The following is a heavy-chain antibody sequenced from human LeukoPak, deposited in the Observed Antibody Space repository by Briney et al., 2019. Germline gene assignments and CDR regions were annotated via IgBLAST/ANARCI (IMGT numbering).Heavy chain of an antibody. CDR1: GGSISSSSYY. CDR3: ARLGYCITTSCPTADWFDP. D-gene: IGHD2-2*03. CDR2: IYYTGST. V-gene: IGHV4-39*01. Sequence: KTSETLSLTCTVSGGSISSSSYYWGWMRQPPGKGLEWIGNIYYTGSTYYNPSLKSRVTRSVDTSKNQFSLKLSSVTAADTAVYYCARLGYCITTSCPTADWFDPWGQGTLVTVSS. J-gene: IGHJ5*02.